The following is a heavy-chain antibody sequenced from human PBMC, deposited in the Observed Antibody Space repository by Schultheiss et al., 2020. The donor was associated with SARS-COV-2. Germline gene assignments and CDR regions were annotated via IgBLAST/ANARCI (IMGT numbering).Heavy chain of an antibody. J-gene: IGHJ4*02. CDR1: GGSFSGYY. D-gene: IGHD6-19*01. Sequence: SETLSLTCAVYGGSFSGYYWSWIRQPPGKGLEWFGYIYYSGSTNYNPPLKSRVTISVATSKNQFSLKLSSVTAADTAVYYCARGGSFRQWLGRFDYWGQGTLGTGSS. CDR3: ARGGSFRQWLGRFDY. V-gene: IGHV4-59*12. CDR2: IYYSGST.